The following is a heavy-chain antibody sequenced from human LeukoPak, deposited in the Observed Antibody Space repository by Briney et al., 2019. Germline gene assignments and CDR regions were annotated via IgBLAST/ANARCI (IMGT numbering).Heavy chain of an antibody. V-gene: IGHV3-74*03. D-gene: IGHD2-15*01. CDR2: INSDGSRR. CDR1: GFNVSIYW. Sequence: GGSLRLSCAASGFNVSIYWMHWVRQAPGKGLVWVSRINSDGSRRMYADSVKGRFTTSRDNAKNTLYLQMNSLRAEDTATYFCTRGGYCGADNCYSGGDYFDPWGQGTLVTVSS. CDR3: TRGGYCGADNCYSGGDYFDP. J-gene: IGHJ5*02.